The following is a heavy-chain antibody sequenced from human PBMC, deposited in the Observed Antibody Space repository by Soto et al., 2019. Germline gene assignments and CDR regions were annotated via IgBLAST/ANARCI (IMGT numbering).Heavy chain of an antibody. Sequence: QVQLQQWGAGLLKPSETVSLTCAVYGGSFIGYYGTWIRQPPGQGLEWIGEINHSGSTNYHPSLKMRVAISADTSKLQLCLRLGYVTAADTAVYYCATRGHYDFWSGFRKGNWFDPWGQGTLVTVSS. J-gene: IGHJ5*01. D-gene: IGHD3-3*01. CDR2: INHSGST. CDR3: ATRGHYDFWSGFRKGNWFDP. CDR1: GGSFIGYY. V-gene: IGHV4-34*01.